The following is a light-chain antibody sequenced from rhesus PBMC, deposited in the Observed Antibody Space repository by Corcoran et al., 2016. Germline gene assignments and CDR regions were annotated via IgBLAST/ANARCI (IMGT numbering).Light chain of an antibody. V-gene: IGKV1-25*01. CDR2: YGT. CDR1: QGISSY. CDR3: QQYNSLPFT. Sequence: DIQMTQSPSSVSASVGDRVTITCRASQGISSYLAWYQQTPGKAPKLLIYYGTTLQSGVPSRFRGSGSGTEFTLTISSLQPEDFATYYCQQYNSLPFTFGPGTKLDIK. J-gene: IGKJ3*01.